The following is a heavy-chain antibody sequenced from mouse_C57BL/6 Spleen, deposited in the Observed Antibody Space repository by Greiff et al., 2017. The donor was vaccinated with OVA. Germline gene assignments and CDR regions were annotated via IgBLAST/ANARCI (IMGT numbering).Heavy chain of an antibody. Sequence: QVQLQQSGPGLVQPSQSLSITCTVSGFSLTSYGVHWVRQSPGKGLEWLGVIWSGGSTDYNAAFISRLSISKDNSKSQVIFKMNSLQADDTAIYDCARNDGSSSFDYWGQGTTLTVSS. D-gene: IGHD1-1*01. CDR2: IWSGGST. J-gene: IGHJ2*01. CDR3: ARNDGSSSFDY. V-gene: IGHV2-2*01. CDR1: GFSLTSYG.